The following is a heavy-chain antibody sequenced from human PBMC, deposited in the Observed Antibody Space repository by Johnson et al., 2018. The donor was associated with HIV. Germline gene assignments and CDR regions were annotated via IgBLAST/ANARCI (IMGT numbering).Heavy chain of an antibody. CDR1: GFTFSTYG. D-gene: IGHD3-10*01. CDR2: INQDGGGQ. CDR3: ARANYYHN. J-gene: IGHJ3*02. Sequence: VQLVESGGGVVQPGRSLRLSCAASGFTFSTYGMHWVRQAPGTGLEWVAHINQDGGGQIYVDSVKGRFTISRDNAENSLYLQMNSLRAEDTAVYYCARANYYHNWGQGTMVTVSS. V-gene: IGHV3-7*01.